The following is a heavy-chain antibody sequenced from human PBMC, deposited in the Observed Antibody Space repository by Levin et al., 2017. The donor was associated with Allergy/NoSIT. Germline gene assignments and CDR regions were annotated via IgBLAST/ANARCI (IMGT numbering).Heavy chain of an antibody. D-gene: IGHD2-21*01. V-gene: IGHV3-23*01. CDR3: AKDSRKSIASPYAHTDY. Sequence: GGSLRLSCAASGFTFSNYAMSWVRQAPGKGLEWVSSISASGGSTYYADSVKGRFTISRDNSKDTLYFEMTSLRAEDTAVYYCAKDSRKSIASPYAHTDYWGQGTRVSVSS. CDR2: ISASGGST. J-gene: IGHJ4*02. CDR1: GFTFSNYA.